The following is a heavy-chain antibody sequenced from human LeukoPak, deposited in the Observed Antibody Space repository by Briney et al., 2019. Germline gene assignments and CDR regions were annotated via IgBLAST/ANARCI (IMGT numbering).Heavy chain of an antibody. CDR1: GFTFDDYA. J-gene: IGHJ6*02. Sequence: PGGSLRLSCAASGFTFDDYAMHWVRHAPGKGLEWVSGISWNSGSIGYADSVKGRFTISRDNAKNSLYLQMNSLRAEDTALYYCAKAVASGYYYYGMDVWGQGTTVTVSS. CDR3: AKAVASGYYYYGMDV. V-gene: IGHV3-9*01. CDR2: ISWNSGSI. D-gene: IGHD6-19*01.